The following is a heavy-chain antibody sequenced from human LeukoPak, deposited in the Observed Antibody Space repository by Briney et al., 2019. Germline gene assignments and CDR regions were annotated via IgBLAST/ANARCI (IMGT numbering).Heavy chain of an antibody. CDR1: GFTFSSYA. CDR3: ARDSGPAWYY. D-gene: IGHD2-2*01. Sequence: GRSLRLSCAASGFTFSSYAMHWVRQAPGKGLEWVAVISYDGSNKYYADSVKGRFTISRDNSKNTLYLQMNSLRAEDTAVYYCARDSGPAWYYWGQGTLVTVSS. V-gene: IGHV3-30-3*01. J-gene: IGHJ4*02. CDR2: ISYDGSNK.